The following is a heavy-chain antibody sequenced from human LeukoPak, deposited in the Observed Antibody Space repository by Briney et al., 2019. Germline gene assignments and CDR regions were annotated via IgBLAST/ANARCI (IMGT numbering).Heavy chain of an antibody. CDR1: GFTFSDYY. CDR2: ISSSGSTI. V-gene: IGHV3-11*04. Sequence: GGSLRLSCAASGFTFSDYYMSWIRQAPGKGLEWVSYISSSGSTIYYADSVKGRFTISRDNATNSLYLQMSVLGAEDTAVYFCAREPSGTYSIDHWGQGTLVTVSS. CDR3: AREPSGTYSIDH. D-gene: IGHD1-26*01. J-gene: IGHJ4*02.